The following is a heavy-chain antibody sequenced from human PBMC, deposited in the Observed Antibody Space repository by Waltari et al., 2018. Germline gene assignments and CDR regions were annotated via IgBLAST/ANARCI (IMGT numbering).Heavy chain of an antibody. D-gene: IGHD3-16*01. CDR2: IYYGGYT. J-gene: IGHJ4*02. V-gene: IGHV4-39*07. Sequence: QLQLQESGPGLVKPSETLSLTCTVSGDSISTSRSYWGWLRQPPGTGLEWIGSIYYGGYTYYNPSLKSRVSISTDMSTKQFFLTLTHLTAADTAVYYCAEEGDFRAGLFESWGQGTLVSVSS. CDR3: AEEGDFRAGLFES. CDR1: GDSISTSRSY.